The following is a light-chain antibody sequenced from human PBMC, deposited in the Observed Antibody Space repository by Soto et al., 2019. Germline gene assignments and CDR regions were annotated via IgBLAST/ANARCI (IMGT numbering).Light chain of an antibody. CDR3: QQFGNSLYT. Sequence: EIVLTQSPGTLSLSPGERATLSCKASQSVSSSHLAWYQQKVGQPPRLLLHDTSSRAAGIPDRFSGSGSGTDFTLTISRLEPEDLAVYYCQQFGNSLYTFGQGTKLEIK. V-gene: IGKV3-20*01. J-gene: IGKJ2*01. CDR1: QSVSSSH. CDR2: DTS.